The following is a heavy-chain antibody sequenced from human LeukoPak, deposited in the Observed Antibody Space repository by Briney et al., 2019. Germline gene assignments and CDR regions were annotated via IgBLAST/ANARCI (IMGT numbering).Heavy chain of an antibody. Sequence: SETLSLTCTVSGGSISSYYWSWIRQPPGKGLEWIGYIYYSGSTNYNPSLKSRVTISVDTSKNQFSLKLSSVTAADTAVYYCARAGYCSSTSCYRGTTYYYYYMDVWGKGTTVTVSS. V-gene: IGHV4-59*01. J-gene: IGHJ6*03. CDR3: ARAGYCSSTSCYRGTTYYYYYMDV. CDR2: IYYSGST. D-gene: IGHD2-2*01. CDR1: GGSISSYY.